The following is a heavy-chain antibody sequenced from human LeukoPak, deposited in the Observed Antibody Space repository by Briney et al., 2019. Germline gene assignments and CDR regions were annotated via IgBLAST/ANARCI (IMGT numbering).Heavy chain of an antibody. D-gene: IGHD5-18*01. CDR3: ARRVSGDGYGAYYFDY. CDR2: INPNSGGT. Sequence: ASVKVSCKASGYTFTGYYAHWVRQAPGQGLEWTGWINPNSGGTNYAQRFQGRVTMTRDTSISTAYMELSSLTSDDTAVYYCARRVSGDGYGAYYFDYWGQGTLVTVSS. CDR1: GYTFTGYY. V-gene: IGHV1-2*02. J-gene: IGHJ4*02.